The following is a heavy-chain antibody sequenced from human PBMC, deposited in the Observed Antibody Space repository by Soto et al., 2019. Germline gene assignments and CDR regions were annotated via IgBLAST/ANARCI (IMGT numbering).Heavy chain of an antibody. Sequence: SETLSLTCAVSGGSISSDNWWSWVRQPPGKGLEWIGEIYPSGRTNYNPSLKSRVTISVDTSKNQFSLKLSSVTAADTAVYYCARGGVDYYDSSGYYFSPYYFDYWGQGTLVTVSS. V-gene: IGHV4-4*02. CDR2: IYPSGRT. CDR1: GGSISSDNW. CDR3: ARGGVDYYDSSGYYFSPYYFDY. J-gene: IGHJ4*02. D-gene: IGHD3-22*01.